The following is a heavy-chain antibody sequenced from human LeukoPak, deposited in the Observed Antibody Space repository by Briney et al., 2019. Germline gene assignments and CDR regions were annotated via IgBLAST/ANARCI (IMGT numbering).Heavy chain of an antibody. Sequence: ASVKVSCKASGYTFTSYYMHWVRQAPGQGLEWMGIINPSGGSTSYAQKFQGRVTMTRNTSISTAYMELSSLRSEDTAVYYCARDLSSVVVAGYYYYYYGMDVWGQGTTVTVSS. D-gene: IGHD2-15*01. CDR3: ARDLSSVVVAGYYYYYYGMDV. CDR1: GYTFTSYY. CDR2: INPSGGST. V-gene: IGHV1-46*01. J-gene: IGHJ6*02.